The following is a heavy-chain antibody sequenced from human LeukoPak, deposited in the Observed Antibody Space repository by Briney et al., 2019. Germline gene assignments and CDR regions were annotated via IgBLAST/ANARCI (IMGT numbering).Heavy chain of an antibody. CDR2: ISRSSTYI. Sequence: GGSLRLSCAASGFTFSSYSMNWVRQAPGKGLEWVSSISRSSTYIYYADSVKGRFTISRDDAKNSLYLQMNSLRAEDAAVYYCARDRPLYYDNSGLDYWGQGTLVTVSS. CDR1: GFTFSSYS. D-gene: IGHD3-22*01. CDR3: ARDRPLYYDNSGLDY. J-gene: IGHJ4*02. V-gene: IGHV3-21*01.